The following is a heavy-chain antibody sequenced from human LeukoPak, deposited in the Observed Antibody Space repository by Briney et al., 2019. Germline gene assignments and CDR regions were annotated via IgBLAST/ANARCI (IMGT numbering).Heavy chain of an antibody. CDR2: IIPIFGTA. CDR1: GGTFSSYA. J-gene: IGHJ4*02. Sequence: GASVKVSCKASGGTFSSYAISWVRQAPGQGLEWMGGIIPIFGTANYAQKFQGRVTITADESTSTAYMELRSLRSDDTAVYYCARDRVLRGLQIGYWGQGTLVTVSS. CDR3: ARDRVLRGLQIGY. D-gene: IGHD4-17*01. V-gene: IGHV1-69*13.